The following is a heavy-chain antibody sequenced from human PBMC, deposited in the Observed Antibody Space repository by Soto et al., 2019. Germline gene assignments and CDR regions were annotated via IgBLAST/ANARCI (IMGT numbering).Heavy chain of an antibody. V-gene: IGHV3-21*01. CDR1: GFNFKSYR. CDR2: ISSTETYL. J-gene: IGHJ4*02. CDR3: AREGSYDASGSYIQPFCY. D-gene: IGHD3-22*01. Sequence: GGSLRLSCATSGFNFKSYRMNWVRQAPGKGLEWISSISSTETYLHYADSVKGRFTISRDNTKNSLYLQMKSLRYDDTAIYYCAREGSYDASGSYIQPFCYWGQGTLFTVSS.